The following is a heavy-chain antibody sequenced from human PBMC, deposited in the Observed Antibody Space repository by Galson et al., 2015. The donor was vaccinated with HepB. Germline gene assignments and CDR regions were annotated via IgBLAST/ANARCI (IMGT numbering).Heavy chain of an antibody. V-gene: IGHV1-3*01. CDR3: ASCLELPPYYYYGMDV. Sequence: SVKVSCKASGYTFTSYAMHWVRQAPGQRLEWMGWINAGNGNTKYSQKFQGRVTITRDTSASTAYMELSSLRSEDTAVYYCASCLELPPYYYYGMDVWGQGTTVTISS. D-gene: IGHD1-7*01. CDR1: GYTFTSYA. CDR2: INAGNGNT. J-gene: IGHJ6*02.